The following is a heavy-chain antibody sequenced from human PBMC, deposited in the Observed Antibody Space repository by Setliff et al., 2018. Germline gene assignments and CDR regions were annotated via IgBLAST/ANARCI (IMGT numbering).Heavy chain of an antibody. D-gene: IGHD2-2*01. CDR3: ARGIIAYASWAPNKHAYYYYMDV. CDR1: GYTLSSYY. J-gene: IGHJ6*03. V-gene: IGHV1-46*01. Sequence: ASVKVSCKASGYTLSSYYMHWVRQAPGQGLEWMGLINPTGESTVYAEKFQGRVSMTRDTSTSTVYMDLESLKSGDTAIYYCARGIIAYASWAPNKHAYYYYMDVRGNGTTVTVSS. CDR2: INPTGEST.